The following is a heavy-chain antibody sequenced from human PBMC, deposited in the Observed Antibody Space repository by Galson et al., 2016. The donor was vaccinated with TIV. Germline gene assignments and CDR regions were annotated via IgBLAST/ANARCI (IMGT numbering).Heavy chain of an antibody. J-gene: IGHJ4*02. V-gene: IGHV4-59*08. Sequence: LSLTCTVSGDSISNYYWSWIRQPPGKGLEWIGYIYYSGSTNYSPPPKSRVTISRDTSKNQFYLKLSSVTAADTAVYYCAGHSGYGRSWFPYYFDYWGQGTLLTVSS. CDR1: GDSISNYY. CDR2: IYYSGST. CDR3: AGHSGYGRSWFPYYFDY. D-gene: IGHD6-13*01.